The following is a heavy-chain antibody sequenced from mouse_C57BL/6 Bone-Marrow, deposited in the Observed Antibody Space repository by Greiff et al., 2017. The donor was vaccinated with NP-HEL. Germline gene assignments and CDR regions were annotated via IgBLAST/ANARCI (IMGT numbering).Heavy chain of an antibody. CDR2: IDPANGNT. CDR1: GFNITNTY. Sequence: EVKLQESVAELVRPGASVKLSCTASGFNITNTYMHWVKQRPEQGLEWIGMIDPANGNTKYAPKFQGKATITADTSSNTAYLQLSSLTSEDTAIYYCDRGTTVVAPFDYWGKGTTLTVSS. CDR3: DRGTTVVAPFDY. V-gene: IGHV14-3*01. D-gene: IGHD1-1*01. J-gene: IGHJ2*01.